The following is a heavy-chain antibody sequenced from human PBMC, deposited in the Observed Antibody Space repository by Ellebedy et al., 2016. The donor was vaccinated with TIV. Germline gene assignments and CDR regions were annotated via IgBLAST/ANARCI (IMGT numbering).Heavy chain of an antibody. D-gene: IGHD5-18*01. V-gene: IGHV4-4*07. CDR3: ARGGIQLWLHHNDY. J-gene: IGHJ4*02. CDR2: VHTSGTP. Sequence: SETLSLXCTVSGGSISNYYWNWIRQPAGEGLDWIGRVHTSGTPNYKPSLKSRVTMSADTSKNQFSLKLTSVTAADTAVYYCARGGIQLWLHHNDYWGQGTLVTVSS. CDR1: GGSISNYY.